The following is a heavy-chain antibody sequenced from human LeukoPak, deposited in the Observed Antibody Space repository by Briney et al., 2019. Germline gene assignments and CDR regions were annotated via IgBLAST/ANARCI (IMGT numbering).Heavy chain of an antibody. CDR3: ARPLGGHDAFDI. D-gene: IGHD3-16*01. J-gene: IGHJ3*02. CDR1: GFTYSSFS. CDR2: ISSSSSTI. Sequence: SGGSLRLSCAASGFTYSSFSMNWVRQPPGKGREWVSYISSSSSTIYYADSVKGRFTISRDNAKNSLYLQMNSLRAEDTAVYYCARPLGGHDAFDIWGQGTMVTVSS. V-gene: IGHV3-48*04.